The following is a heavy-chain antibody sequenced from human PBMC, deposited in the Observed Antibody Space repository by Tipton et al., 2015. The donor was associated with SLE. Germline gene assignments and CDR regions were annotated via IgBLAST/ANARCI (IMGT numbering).Heavy chain of an antibody. D-gene: IGHD6-13*01. CDR1: GFTFSSYS. CDR3: AKEGIAAAVYYFDY. CDR2: ISSSSSYI. J-gene: IGHJ4*02. V-gene: IGHV3-21*01. Sequence: SLRLSCAASGFTFSSYSMNWVRQAPGKGLEWVSSISSSSSYIYYADSVKGRFTISRDNAKNSLYLQMNSLRAEDTAVYYCAKEGIAAAVYYFDYWGQGTLVTASS.